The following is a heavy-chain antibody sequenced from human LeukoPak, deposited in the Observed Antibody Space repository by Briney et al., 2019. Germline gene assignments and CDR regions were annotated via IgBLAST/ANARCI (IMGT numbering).Heavy chain of an antibody. J-gene: IGHJ4*02. CDR1: GGSISSSSYY. CDR2: IYYSGST. Sequence: PSETLSLTCTVSGGSISSSSYYWGWIRQPPGKGLEWIGSIYYSGSTYYNPSLKSRVTISVDTSKNQFSLKLSSVTAAGTAVYYCARDGLAAAAGYFDYWGQGTLVTVSS. D-gene: IGHD6-13*01. CDR3: ARDGLAAAAGYFDY. V-gene: IGHV4-39*07.